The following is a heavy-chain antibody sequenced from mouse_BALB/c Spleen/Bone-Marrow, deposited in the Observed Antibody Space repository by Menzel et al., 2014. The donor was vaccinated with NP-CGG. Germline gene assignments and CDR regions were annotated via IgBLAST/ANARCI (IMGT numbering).Heavy chain of an antibody. V-gene: IGHV1-9*01. Sequence: VKLMESGAELMKPGASVNMSCKATGYTFSSYWTEWVKQRPGHGLEWIGEILPGTSSPTYNERFKAKATFSADTSSNTAYMQLSSLTSEDSAVYYCVRCKLGYSNSYYLDYWGQGTTLTVSS. CDR3: VRCKLGYSNSYYLDY. J-gene: IGHJ2*01. CDR1: GYTFSSYW. CDR2: ILPGTSSP. D-gene: IGHD2-5*01.